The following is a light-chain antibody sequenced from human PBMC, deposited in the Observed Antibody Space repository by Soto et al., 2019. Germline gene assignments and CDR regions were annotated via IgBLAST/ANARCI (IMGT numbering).Light chain of an antibody. CDR2: DTS. CDR3: QQYGASPIYT. Sequence: EIVLTQSPATLSLSPGERATLSCRASQTVSRHLAWYQQKPGQAPRLLIYDTSNRATGIPARFSGSGSGTDFTLTISGLETEDFAVYYCQQYGASPIYTFGQGTKLEIK. CDR1: QTVSRH. J-gene: IGKJ2*01. V-gene: IGKV3-11*01.